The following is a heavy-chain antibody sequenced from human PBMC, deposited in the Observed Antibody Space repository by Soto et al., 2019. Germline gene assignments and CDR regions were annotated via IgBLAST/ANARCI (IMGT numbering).Heavy chain of an antibody. Sequence: VQLVESGGGVVQPGRSLRLSCATSGFTFSDYAMHWVRQAPGKGLEWVAVVSHDGRNTHYADSVKGRFTISRDSSKNTVSLEMTSLRAEDTAGYYCAKGGRQWLVTSAFTYWGQGALVTVSS. J-gene: IGHJ4*02. V-gene: IGHV3-30*18. D-gene: IGHD6-19*01. CDR1: GFTFSDYA. CDR3: AKGGRQWLVTSAFTY. CDR2: VSHDGRNT.